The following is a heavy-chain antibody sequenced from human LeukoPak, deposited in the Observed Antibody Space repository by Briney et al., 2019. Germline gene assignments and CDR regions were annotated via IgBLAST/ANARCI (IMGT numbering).Heavy chain of an antibody. J-gene: IGHJ3*01. V-gene: IGHV1-46*01. CDR2: INPSGGSP. CDR3: ARDVAAAGSAFDF. Sequence: ASVKASCKSSGYTFIHYYIHWVRQAPGQGLEWMGIINPSGGSPTYAQKFQGRVTMTSDMSTSTVYMELSSLGSEDTAVYYCARDVAAAGSAFDFWGQGTMVTVSS. D-gene: IGHD6-13*01. CDR1: GYTFIHYY.